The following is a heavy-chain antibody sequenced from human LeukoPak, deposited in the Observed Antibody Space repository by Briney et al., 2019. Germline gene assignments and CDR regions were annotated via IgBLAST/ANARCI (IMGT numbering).Heavy chain of an antibody. CDR1: GYTFTSYD. J-gene: IGHJ5*02. D-gene: IGHD2-2*01. CDR2: INPNGGNK. V-gene: IGHV1-8*01. Sequence: GASVTVSCKASGYTFTSYDIKWVRQAPGRGLEWMGWINPNGGNKGYAQNFQGRVTMTRNTSISTAYMELSSLRSEDTAVYYCATELGYCSSTSCQENWFDPWGQGTLVTVSS. CDR3: ATELGYCSSTSCQENWFDP.